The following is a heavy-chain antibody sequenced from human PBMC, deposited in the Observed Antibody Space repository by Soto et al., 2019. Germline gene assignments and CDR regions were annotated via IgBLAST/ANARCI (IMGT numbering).Heavy chain of an antibody. CDR1: GFTFSTYS. D-gene: IGHD3-10*02. V-gene: IGHV3-48*01. J-gene: IGHJ4*02. CDR3: ARDVRLPDY. Sequence: EVQLVESGGGLVPPGGSLRLSCAASGFTFSTYSMNWVRQAPGKGLEWVAFISSTGETTYYADSVKGRLTISRHNAKNSLFLQMNSLTAEDTAVYYCARDVRLPDYWGQGTLVTVSS. CDR2: ISSTGETT.